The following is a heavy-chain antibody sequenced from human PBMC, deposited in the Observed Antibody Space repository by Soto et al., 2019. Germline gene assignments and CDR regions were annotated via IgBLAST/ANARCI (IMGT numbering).Heavy chain of an antibody. CDR3: ARRSSLKDAFDI. Sequence: QVQLLESGPGLVKPSQTLSLTCTVSGGSISRSAFYWSWIRQRPGKGLEWITYIYDSGSSYYSPSLKSRATISVDTSKNQFSLKLSSVTAAETAMYYCARRSSLKDAFDIWGQGKMVTVSA. CDR1: GGSISRSAFY. V-gene: IGHV4-31*03. J-gene: IGHJ3*02. CDR2: IYDSGSS.